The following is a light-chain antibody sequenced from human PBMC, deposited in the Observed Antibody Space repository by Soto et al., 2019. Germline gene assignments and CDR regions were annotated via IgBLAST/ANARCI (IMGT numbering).Light chain of an antibody. Sequence: QSALTQPASVSGSPGQSITISCTGTSSDLGGYNYVSWYQHHPGKAPKLMIYEVSNRPSGVSNRFSGSKSGNTASLTISGLQAEDEADYYCTSYTSSSTLEVFGTGTKLTVL. CDR2: EVS. J-gene: IGLJ1*01. CDR3: TSYTSSSTLEV. CDR1: SSDLGGYNY. V-gene: IGLV2-14*01.